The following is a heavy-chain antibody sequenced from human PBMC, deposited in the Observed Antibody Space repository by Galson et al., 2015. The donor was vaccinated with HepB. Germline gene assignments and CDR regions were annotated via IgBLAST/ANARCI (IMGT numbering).Heavy chain of an antibody. D-gene: IGHD5-12*01. CDR3: ASPDEHSGYYLGGAFDI. Sequence: SLRLSCAASGFTVSSNYMSWVRQAPGKGLEWVSVIYSGGSTYYADSVKGRFTISRDNSKNTLYLQMNSLRAEDMAVYYCASPDEHSGYYLGGAFDIWGQGTMVTVSS. V-gene: IGHV3-66*01. CDR2: IYSGGST. J-gene: IGHJ3*02. CDR1: GFTVSSNY.